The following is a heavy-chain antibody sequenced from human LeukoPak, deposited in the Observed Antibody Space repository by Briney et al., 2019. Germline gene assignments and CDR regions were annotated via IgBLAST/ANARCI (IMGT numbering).Heavy chain of an antibody. V-gene: IGHV1-18*01. CDR2: ISAYNGNT. D-gene: IGHD3-16*02. Sequence: ASVKVSCKASGYTFTSYGISWVRQAAGQGLEWMGWISAYNGNTKYAQKVQGGVTMTTDTSTSTAYMELRSLRSDDTAVYYCARVIGSDAFDIWGQGTMVTVSS. CDR3: ARVIGSDAFDI. CDR1: GYTFTSYG. J-gene: IGHJ3*02.